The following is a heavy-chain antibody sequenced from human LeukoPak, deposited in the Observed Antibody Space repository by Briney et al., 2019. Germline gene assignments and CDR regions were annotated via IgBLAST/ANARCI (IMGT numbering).Heavy chain of an antibody. CDR3: AKVYSGSYFYDY. D-gene: IGHD1-26*01. Sequence: GGSLRLSCAASGFTFSSYGMSWVRQAPGKGLEWVSAISGSGGSTYYADSVKGRFTISRDNSKNTLYLQMTSLRAEATAVYYCAKVYSGSYFYDYWGQGALVTVSS. CDR1: GFTFSSYG. V-gene: IGHV3-23*01. CDR2: ISGSGGST. J-gene: IGHJ4*02.